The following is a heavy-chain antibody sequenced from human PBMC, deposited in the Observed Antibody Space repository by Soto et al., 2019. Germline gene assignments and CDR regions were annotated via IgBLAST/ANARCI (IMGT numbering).Heavy chain of an antibody. J-gene: IGHJ4*02. Sequence: EVQLVQSGAEVKKPGESLRISCKGSGYSFTSYWISWVRQMPGKGLEWMGRIDPSDSYTNYSPSFQGHVTISADKSISTAYLQWSSLKASDTAMYYCERSGPYLGSSSSDFDYWGQGTLVTVSS. CDR2: IDPSDSYT. D-gene: IGHD6-6*01. V-gene: IGHV5-10-1*03. CDR1: GYSFTSYW. CDR3: ERSGPYLGSSSSDFDY.